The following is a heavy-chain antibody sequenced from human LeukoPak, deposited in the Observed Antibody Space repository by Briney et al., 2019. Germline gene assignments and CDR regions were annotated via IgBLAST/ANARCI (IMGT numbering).Heavy chain of an antibody. D-gene: IGHD2-2*02. CDR1: GYSFTSYW. Sequence: PGESLQISCKGSGYSFTSYWIGWVRQMPGKGLEWMGIIYPGDSDTRYSPSFQGQVTISADKSISTAYLQWSSLKASDTAMYYCARRHCSSTSCYNGMDVWGQGTTVTVSS. V-gene: IGHV5-51*01. J-gene: IGHJ6*02. CDR2: IYPGDSDT. CDR3: ARRHCSSTSCYNGMDV.